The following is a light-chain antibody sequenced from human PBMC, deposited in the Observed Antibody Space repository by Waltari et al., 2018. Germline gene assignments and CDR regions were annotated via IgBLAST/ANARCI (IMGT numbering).Light chain of an antibody. V-gene: IGLV1-44*01. CDR3: AAWDDSLNGWV. CDR2: NNN. Sequence: SVLRQPPSVIGTPGQGVTISCSGSSSNIGINTLHWYQQLPGTAPKLLIYNNNHRPSGVPGRFSGSKSGTSASLAISGLRSEDEADYYCAAWDDSLNGWVFGGGTKLTVL. CDR1: SSNIGINT. J-gene: IGLJ3*02.